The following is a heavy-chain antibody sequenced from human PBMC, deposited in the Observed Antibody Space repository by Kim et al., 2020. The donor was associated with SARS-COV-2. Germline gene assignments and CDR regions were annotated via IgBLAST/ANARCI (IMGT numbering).Heavy chain of an antibody. V-gene: IGHV4-39*01. J-gene: IGHJ6*02. CDR3: ASPGGSGSYYYYGMDV. D-gene: IGHD3-10*01. Sequence: SETLSLTCTVSGGSISSSSYYWGWIRQPPGKGLEWIGSIYYSGSTYYNPSLKSRVTISVDTSKNQFSLKLSSVTAADTAVYYCASPGGSGSYYYYGMDVWGQGTTITVS. CDR2: IYYSGST. CDR1: GGSISSSSYY.